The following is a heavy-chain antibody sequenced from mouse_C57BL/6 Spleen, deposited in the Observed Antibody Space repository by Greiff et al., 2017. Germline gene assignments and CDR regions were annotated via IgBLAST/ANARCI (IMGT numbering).Heavy chain of an antibody. J-gene: IGHJ2*01. CDR3: ARLVYYYGSSYDYFDY. D-gene: IGHD1-1*01. Sequence: VKLQQPGTELVKPGASVKLSCKASGYTFTSYWMHWVKQRPGQGLEWIGNINPSNGGTNYNEKFKSKATLTVDKSSSTAYMQLSSLTSEDSAVYYCARLVYYYGSSYDYFDYWGQGTTLTVSS. V-gene: IGHV1-53*01. CDR1: GYTFTSYW. CDR2: INPSNGGT.